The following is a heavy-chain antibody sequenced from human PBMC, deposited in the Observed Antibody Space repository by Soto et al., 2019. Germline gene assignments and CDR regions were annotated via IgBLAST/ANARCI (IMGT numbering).Heavy chain of an antibody. Sequence: GGSLRLSCAASGFTFSNAWMSWVRQAPGKGLEWVGRIKSKTDGGTTDYAAPVKGRFTISRDDSKNTLYLQMNSLKTEDTAVYYCTTAPPFGDGSADYYYYYYMDVWGKGTTVTVSS. J-gene: IGHJ6*03. V-gene: IGHV3-15*01. D-gene: IGHD3-10*01. CDR2: IKSKTDGGTT. CDR1: GFTFSNAW. CDR3: TTAPPFGDGSADYYYYYYMDV.